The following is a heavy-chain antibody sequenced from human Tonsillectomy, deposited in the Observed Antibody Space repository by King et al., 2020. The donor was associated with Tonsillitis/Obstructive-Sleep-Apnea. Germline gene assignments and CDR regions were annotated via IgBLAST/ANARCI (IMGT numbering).Heavy chain of an antibody. D-gene: IGHD3-3*01. Sequence: VQLVESGGVVVQPGGSLRLSCAASGFTFDDYTMHWVRQAPGKGLEWVSLISWDGGSTYYADSVKGRFTISRDNSKNSLYLQMNSLRTEDTALYYCAMGVVMGDFDYWGQGTLVTVSS. V-gene: IGHV3-43*01. CDR2: ISWDGGST. CDR1: GFTFDDYT. CDR3: AMGVVMGDFDY. J-gene: IGHJ4*02.